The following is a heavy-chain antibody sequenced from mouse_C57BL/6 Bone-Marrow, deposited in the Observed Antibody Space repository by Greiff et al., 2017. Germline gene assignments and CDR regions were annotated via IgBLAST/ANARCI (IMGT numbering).Heavy chain of an antibody. Sequence: EVQLQQSGAELVRPGASVKLSCTASGFNIKDDYMHWVKQRPEQGLEWIGWIDPENGDTEYASKFQGKATITADTSSNTAYLQLSSLTSADTAVYYCTTYDYDGGWGQGTLVTVSA. J-gene: IGHJ3*02. CDR3: TTYDYDGG. D-gene: IGHD2-4*01. CDR2: IDPENGDT. CDR1: GFNIKDDY. V-gene: IGHV14-4*01.